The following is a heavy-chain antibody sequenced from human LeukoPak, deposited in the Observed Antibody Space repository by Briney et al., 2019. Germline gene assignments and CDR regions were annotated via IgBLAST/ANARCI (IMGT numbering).Heavy chain of an antibody. CDR1: GFAVSSNY. CDR3: ASGAEGYVFDP. Sequence: GGSLRLSCAASGFAVSSNYMSWVRQAPGKGLEWVSYISSSSSTIYYADSVKGRFTISRDNAKNSLYLQMNSLRAEDTAVYYCASGAEGYVFDPWGQGTLVTVSS. D-gene: IGHD5-12*01. CDR2: ISSSSSTI. J-gene: IGHJ5*02. V-gene: IGHV3-48*01.